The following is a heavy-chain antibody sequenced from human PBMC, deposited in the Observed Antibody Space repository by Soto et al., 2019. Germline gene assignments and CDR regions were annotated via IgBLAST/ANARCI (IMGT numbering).Heavy chain of an antibody. J-gene: IGHJ5*02. D-gene: IGHD2-2*01. CDR1: GFTFSSYW. Sequence: EVPLVESGGGLVQPGGSLRLSCAASGFTFSSYWMHWVRQAPGKGLAWASRISSDETTTTYADSVKGRFTISRDNAKNTLYLQMNSLRAEDTAVYYCARVPYCSSSGCYSWFDPWGQGTLVTVSS. CDR2: ISSDETTT. CDR3: ARVPYCSSSGCYSWFDP. V-gene: IGHV3-74*01.